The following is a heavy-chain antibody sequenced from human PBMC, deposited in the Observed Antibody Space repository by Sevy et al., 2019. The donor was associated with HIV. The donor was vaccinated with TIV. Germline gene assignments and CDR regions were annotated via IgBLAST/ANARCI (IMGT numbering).Heavy chain of an antibody. D-gene: IGHD1-1*01. V-gene: IGHV3-30-3*01. J-gene: IGHJ1*01. CDR2: ISFDGSKK. Sequence: GGSLRLSCAASGFTFTLYSMHWVRQAPGKGLEWVATISFDGSKKHYADSVKGRFTISRDNSQNSLYLQMNSLRTEDTAVYYCALERLSSDVAEYFQNWGQGTLVTVSS. CDR3: ALERLSSDVAEYFQN. CDR1: GFTFTLYS.